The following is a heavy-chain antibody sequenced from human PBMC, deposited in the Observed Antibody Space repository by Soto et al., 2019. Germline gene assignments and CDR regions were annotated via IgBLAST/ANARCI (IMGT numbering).Heavy chain of an antibody. Sequence: GASVKFSCKASGGTFSSYAISWVRQAPGQGLEWMGGIIPIFGTENYAQKFQGRVTITADESTSTAYMELSSLRSEDTAVYYCARHPTAMEHYYYYGMDVWGQGTTVTVSS. J-gene: IGHJ6*02. CDR1: GGTFSSYA. CDR3: ARHPTAMEHYYYYGMDV. V-gene: IGHV1-69*13. CDR2: IIPIFGTE. D-gene: IGHD5-18*01.